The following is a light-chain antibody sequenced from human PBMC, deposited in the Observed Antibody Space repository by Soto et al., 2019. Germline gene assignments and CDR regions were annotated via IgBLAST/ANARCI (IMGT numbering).Light chain of an antibody. CDR3: SSYTSSSAPHVV. Sequence: QSALTQPTSVSGSPGQSITISCTGVSSDIGGYNHVSWYQQHPGNVPRLIIYDVDNRPLGISNRFSGSQSGNTASLSISGLQAEDEADYYCSSYTSSSAPHVVFGGGTKLTVL. V-gene: IGLV2-14*03. J-gene: IGLJ2*01. CDR2: DVD. CDR1: SSDIGGYNH.